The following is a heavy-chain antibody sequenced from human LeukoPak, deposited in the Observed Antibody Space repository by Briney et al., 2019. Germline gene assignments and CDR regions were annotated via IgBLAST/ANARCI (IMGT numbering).Heavy chain of an antibody. CDR1: GFTFSSYG. V-gene: IGHV3-30*03. CDR3: ATQVISGYYPEKIDY. D-gene: IGHD3-22*01. Sequence: GGPLRLSCAASGFTFSSYGMHWVRQAPGKGLEWVAVISYDGSNKYYADSVKGRFTISRDNSKNTLYLQMNSLRAEDTAVYYCATQVISGYYPEKIDYWGQGTLVTVSS. J-gene: IGHJ4*02. CDR2: ISYDGSNK.